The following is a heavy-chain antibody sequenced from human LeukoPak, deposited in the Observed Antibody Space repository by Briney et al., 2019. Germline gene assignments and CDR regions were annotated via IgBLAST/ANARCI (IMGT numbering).Heavy chain of an antibody. J-gene: IGHJ4*02. D-gene: IGHD2-15*01. CDR2: ISGSGGST. V-gene: IGHV3-23*01. CDR3: AKDNGYCSGGSCLRNTYYFDY. Sequence: GGSLRLSCAASGFTFSSYAMSWVRQAPGKGLEWVSAISGSGGSTYYADSVKGRFTISRDNSKNTLYLQVNSLRAEDTAVYYCAKDNGYCSGGSCLRNTYYFDYWGQGTLVAVSS. CDR1: GFTFSSYA.